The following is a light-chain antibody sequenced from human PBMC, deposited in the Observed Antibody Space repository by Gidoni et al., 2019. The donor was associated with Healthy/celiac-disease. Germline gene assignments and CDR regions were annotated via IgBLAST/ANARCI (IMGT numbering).Light chain of an antibody. V-gene: IGKV1-8*01. CDR3: QQYYSYPRT. Sequence: RMTQSPSPFSASTGYSVTIACRASQGIRSYLAWYQKKPGKAPKLLIYAASTLQSGVPSRFSGSGSGTDFTLTISCLQSEDFATYCCQQYYSYPRTFGQGTKVEIK. J-gene: IGKJ1*01. CDR1: QGIRSY. CDR2: AAS.